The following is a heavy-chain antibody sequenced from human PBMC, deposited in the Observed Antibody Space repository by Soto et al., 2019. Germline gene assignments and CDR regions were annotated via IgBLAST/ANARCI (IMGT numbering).Heavy chain of an antibody. CDR1: GYTFSNFA. CDR3: ARAVARGVKTIYYYYGMDV. V-gene: IGHV1-3*01. J-gene: IGHJ6*02. Sequence: ASVKVSCKASGYTFSNFAMHWVRQAPGQRLEWMGWINPGNGNTKYSQTFQGRVTITRDTSASTAYVELSSLRSEDTAVYYCARAVARGVKTIYYYYGMDVWGQGTTVTVSS. D-gene: IGHD3-10*01. CDR2: INPGNGNT.